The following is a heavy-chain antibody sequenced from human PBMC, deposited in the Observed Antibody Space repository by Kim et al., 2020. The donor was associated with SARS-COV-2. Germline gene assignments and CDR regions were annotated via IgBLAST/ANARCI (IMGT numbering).Heavy chain of an antibody. Sequence: SETLSLTCTVSGGSISSYYWSWIRQPAGKGLEWIGRIYTSGSTNYNPSLKSRVTMSVDTSKNQFSLKLSSVTAADTAVYYCARVRYSGSYVRWFDPWGQGTLVTVSS. J-gene: IGHJ5*02. D-gene: IGHD1-26*01. CDR1: GGSISSYY. CDR3: ARVRYSGSYVRWFDP. V-gene: IGHV4-4*07. CDR2: IYTSGST.